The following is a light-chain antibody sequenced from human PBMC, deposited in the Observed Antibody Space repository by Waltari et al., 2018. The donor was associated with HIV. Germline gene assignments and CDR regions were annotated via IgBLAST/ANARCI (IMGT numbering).Light chain of an antibody. Sequence: QSALTQPPSASGSPGQSVTISCTGTSSDVGVYNYTSWYQQHPGKAPKLLIFEVTKRPSGVPDRFSGSKSGNTASLTVSGLQAEDEAVYYCCSYAGSDVVFGGGTKLTVL. CDR2: EVT. CDR1: SSDVGVYNY. CDR3: CSYAGSDVV. V-gene: IGLV2-8*01. J-gene: IGLJ2*01.